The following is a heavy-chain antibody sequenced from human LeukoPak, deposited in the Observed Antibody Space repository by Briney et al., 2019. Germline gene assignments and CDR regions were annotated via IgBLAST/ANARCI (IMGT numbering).Heavy chain of an antibody. J-gene: IGHJ6*03. CDR1: GFTFDDYA. V-gene: IGHV3-9*01. D-gene: IGHD2/OR15-2a*01. CDR2: ISWNSGNI. CDR3: AKDAYGGATFFYYMDV. Sequence: GGSLRLSCAGSGFTFDDYAMHWVRQTPGKGLEWVSGISWNSGNIAYADFVGGRFTISRDNAKNSLSLQMNSLSDEDTAVYYCAKDAYGGATFFYYMDVWSKGTTVTVSS.